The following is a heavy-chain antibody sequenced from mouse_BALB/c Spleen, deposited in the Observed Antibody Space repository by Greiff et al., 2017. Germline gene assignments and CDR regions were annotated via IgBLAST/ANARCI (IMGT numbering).Heavy chain of an antibody. CDR2: INPYNDGT. Sequence: VQLQQSGPELVKPGASVKMSCKASGYTFTDYVISWVKQKPGQGLEWIGYINPYNDGTKYNEKFKGKATLTSDKSSSTAYMELSSLTSEDSAVYYCARKSMISNYAMDYWGQGTSVTVSS. V-gene: IGHV1-14*01. CDR1: GYTFTDYV. CDR3: ARKSMISNYAMDY. J-gene: IGHJ4*01. D-gene: IGHD2-3*01.